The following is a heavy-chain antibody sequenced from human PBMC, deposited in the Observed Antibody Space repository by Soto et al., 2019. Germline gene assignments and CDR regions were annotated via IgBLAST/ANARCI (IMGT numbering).Heavy chain of an antibody. V-gene: IGHV3-11*06. Sequence: GESLTISRAASGFTYSDYNMSWLRQAAGKWLEWVSYISSSSSYTNYADSVKCLFTISRDNSKNTLYLQMNSLRAEDTAVYYCARDPFVLVPGDRGDCGYFDYWGQGALVTLSS. CDR1: GFTYSDYN. CDR2: ISSSSSYT. CDR3: ARDPFVLVPGDRGDCGYFDY. D-gene: IGHD2-2*01. J-gene: IGHJ4*02.